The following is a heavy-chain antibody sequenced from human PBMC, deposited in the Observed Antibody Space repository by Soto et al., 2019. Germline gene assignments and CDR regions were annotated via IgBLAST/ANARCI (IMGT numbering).Heavy chain of an antibody. D-gene: IGHD3-9*01. CDR3: AKSRSVLRYFDWLLMFDY. CDR2: ISGSGGST. V-gene: IGHV3-23*01. Sequence: GGSLRLSCAASGFTFSSYAMSWVRQAPGKGLEWVSAISGSGGSTYYADSVKGRFTISRDNSKNTLYLQMNSLRAEDTAVYYCAKSRSVLRYFDWLLMFDYWGQGTLVTVSS. J-gene: IGHJ4*02. CDR1: GFTFSSYA.